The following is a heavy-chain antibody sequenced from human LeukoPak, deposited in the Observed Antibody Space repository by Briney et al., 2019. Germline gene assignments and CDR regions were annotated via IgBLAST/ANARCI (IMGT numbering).Heavy chain of an antibody. CDR2: ISSSSTYI. J-gene: IGHJ4*02. CDR1: GFTFSSYS. D-gene: IGHD6-19*01. Sequence: GGSLRLSCAASGFTFSSYSMNWVRQAPGKGLEWVSSISSSSTYIYYADSVKGRFTISRDNAKNSLYLQMNSLRGEDTAEYYCARESFSGWYDDDWGKGTLVTVSS. CDR3: ARESFSGWYDDD. V-gene: IGHV3-21*01.